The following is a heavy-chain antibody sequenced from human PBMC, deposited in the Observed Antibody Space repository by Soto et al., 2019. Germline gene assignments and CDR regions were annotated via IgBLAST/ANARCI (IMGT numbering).Heavy chain of an antibody. CDR1: GFTFSSYA. V-gene: IGHV3-23*01. CDR3: AKDCLVRGVNHVDV. J-gene: IGHJ6*03. Sequence: EVLLLESGGGLVQPGGSLRLSCAASGFTFSSYAMSWVRQAPGKGLEWVSAISTGSGGSTYYADSVKGRFTISRDNSKNTLYLQMNSLRAEDTAVYYCAKDCLVRGVNHVDVWGKGTTVTVSS. CDR2: ISTGSGGST. D-gene: IGHD3-10*01.